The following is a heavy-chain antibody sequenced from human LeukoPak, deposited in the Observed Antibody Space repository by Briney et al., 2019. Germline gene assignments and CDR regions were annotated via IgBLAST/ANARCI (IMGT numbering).Heavy chain of an antibody. Sequence: GASVTVSCKASGFTFTGHYMHWVRQSPGQGLEWMGWIHAGRGDTNYAQKFQGRFTMTRDTSINTLFMELSSLRSDDPAVYYCARDENWGPDYWGQGTLVTVSS. CDR1: GFTFTGHY. CDR3: ARDENWGPDY. V-gene: IGHV1-2*02. D-gene: IGHD7-27*01. J-gene: IGHJ4*02. CDR2: IHAGRGDT.